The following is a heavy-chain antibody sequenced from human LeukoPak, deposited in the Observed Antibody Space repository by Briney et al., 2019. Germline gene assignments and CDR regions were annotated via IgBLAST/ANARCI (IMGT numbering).Heavy chain of an antibody. CDR3: AKEVGHFDY. CDR1: GFTLTSYA. J-gene: IGHJ4*02. V-gene: IGHV3-23*01. CDR2: ISGSGGST. D-gene: IGHD1-26*01. Sequence: TGGSLRLSCGASGFTLTSYAMSWVRQATGKGLEWVSSISGSGGSTHYADSVKGRFTISRDNSKNTLYLQMNSLRAEDTAVYYCAKEVGHFDYWGQGTLVTVSS.